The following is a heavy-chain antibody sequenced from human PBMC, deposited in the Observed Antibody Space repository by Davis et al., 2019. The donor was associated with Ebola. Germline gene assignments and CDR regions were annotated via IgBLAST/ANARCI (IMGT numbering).Heavy chain of an antibody. J-gene: IGHJ4*02. CDR3: ARAQFPTTSDH. V-gene: IGHV1-18*04. CDR2: INPHNGNT. D-gene: IGHD1-1*01. Sequence: AASVTVSCKASGYTFTNYGITWVRQAPGQGLEWVGWINPHNGNTNYAQNVQGRVTMTTDTSTSTAYMEVGSLRSDDTAVYYCARAQFPTTSDHWGQGTLVTVSS. CDR1: GYTFTNYG.